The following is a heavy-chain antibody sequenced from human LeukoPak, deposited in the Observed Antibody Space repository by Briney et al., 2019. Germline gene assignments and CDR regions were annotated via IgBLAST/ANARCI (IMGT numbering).Heavy chain of an antibody. CDR3: ARDHGPITMSSPVGYGS. J-gene: IGHJ5*02. Sequence: PGGSLRLSCAASGFTFSIYGMHWVRQAPGKGLEWVTFIRYDGSNKNYADSVKGRFTISRDNSKSTLYLQMNSLRAEDTAVYYCARDHGPITMSSPVGYGSWGQGTLVTVSS. D-gene: IGHD3-3*01. V-gene: IGHV3-30*02. CDR2: IRYDGSNK. CDR1: GFTFSIYG.